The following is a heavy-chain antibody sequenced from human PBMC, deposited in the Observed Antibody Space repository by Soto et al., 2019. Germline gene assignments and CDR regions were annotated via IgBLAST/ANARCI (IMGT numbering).Heavy chain of an antibody. Sequence: EVQLVESGGGLVQPGGSLRLSCAASGFTFSSYSMNWVRQAPGKGLEWVSYISSSSSTIYYADSVKGRFTISRDNAKNSLYLQMNSLRAEDTAVYYCARVSEDIVVVVAATPGGYFDYWGQGTLVTVSS. CDR3: ARVSEDIVVVVAATPGGYFDY. D-gene: IGHD2-15*01. CDR1: GFTFSSYS. CDR2: ISSSSSTI. V-gene: IGHV3-48*01. J-gene: IGHJ4*02.